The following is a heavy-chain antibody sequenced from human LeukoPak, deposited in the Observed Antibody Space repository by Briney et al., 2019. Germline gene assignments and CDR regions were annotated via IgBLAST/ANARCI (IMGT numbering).Heavy chain of an antibody. CDR3: ATDIAAAGYYFDY. CDR1: GYTLTELS. Sequence: ASVKVSCKVSGYTLTELSMHWVRQAPGKGLEWMGGFDPEDGVTIYAQKFQGRVTMTEDTSTDTAYMELSSLRSEDTAVYYCATDIAAAGYYFDYWGQGTLVTVSS. CDR2: FDPEDGVT. D-gene: IGHD6-13*01. V-gene: IGHV1-24*01. J-gene: IGHJ4*02.